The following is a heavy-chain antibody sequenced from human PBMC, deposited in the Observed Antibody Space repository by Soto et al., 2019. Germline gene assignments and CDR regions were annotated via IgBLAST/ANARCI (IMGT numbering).Heavy chain of an antibody. CDR1: GYSFPSYW. D-gene: IGHD4-17*01. CDR3: ARHRAVTTAGSSWFDP. CDR2: IYPGDSDT. J-gene: IGHJ5*02. V-gene: IGHV5-51*01. Sequence: GESLKISCKGSGYSFPSYWIGWVRQMPGKGLEWMGIIYPGDSDTRYSPSFQGQVTISADKSISTAYLQWSSLKASDTAMYYCARHRAVTTAGSSWFDPWGQGTLVTVSS.